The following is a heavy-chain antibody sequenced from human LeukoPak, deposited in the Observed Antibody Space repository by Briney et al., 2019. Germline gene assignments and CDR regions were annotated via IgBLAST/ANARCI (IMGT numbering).Heavy chain of an antibody. CDR1: GGSISSSNW. D-gene: IGHD3-22*01. CDR3: ARGSPYYDSSGWIDY. Sequence: SETLSLTCAVSGGSISSSNWWTWVRQPPGKGLEWIGEIYHSGSTNYHPSLKSRVTLSVDKSKNQFSLKLNSLTAADTAVYLCARGSPYYDSSGWIDYWGQGTLVTVSS. CDR2: IYHSGST. J-gene: IGHJ4*02. V-gene: IGHV4-4*02.